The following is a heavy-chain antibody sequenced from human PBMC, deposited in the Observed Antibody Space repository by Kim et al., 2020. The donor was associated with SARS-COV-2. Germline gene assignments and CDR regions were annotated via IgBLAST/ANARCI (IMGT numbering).Heavy chain of an antibody. D-gene: IGHD3-22*01. CDR2: IKSKTDGGTT. CDR1: GFTFSNAW. V-gene: IGHV3-15*01. CDR3: TTFKGVVADYYYYGMDV. Sequence: GGSLRLSCAASGFTFSNAWMSWVRQAPGKGLEWVGRIKSKTDGGTTDYAAPVKGRFTISRDDSKNTLYLQMNSLKTEDTAVYYCTTFKGVVADYYYYGMDVWGQGTTVTVSS. J-gene: IGHJ6*02.